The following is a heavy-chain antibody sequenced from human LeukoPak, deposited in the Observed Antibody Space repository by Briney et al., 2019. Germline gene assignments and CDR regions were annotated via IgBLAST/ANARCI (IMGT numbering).Heavy chain of an antibody. CDR2: MNPNSGNT. V-gene: IGHV1-8*02. Sequence: ASVKVSCKASGYTFTGYYMHWVRQAPGQGLEWMGWMNPNSGNTGYAQKFQGRVTMTRNTSISTAYMELSSLRSEDTAVYYCARGDCSGGSCYPEYYYYYYMDVWGKGTTVTVSS. D-gene: IGHD2-15*01. J-gene: IGHJ6*03. CDR3: ARGDCSGGSCYPEYYYYYYMDV. CDR1: GYTFTGYY.